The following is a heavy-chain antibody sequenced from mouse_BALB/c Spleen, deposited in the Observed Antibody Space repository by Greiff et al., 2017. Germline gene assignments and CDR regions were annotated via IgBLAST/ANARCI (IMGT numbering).Heavy chain of an antibody. D-gene: IGHD1-1*01. J-gene: IGHJ4*01. Sequence: QVQLKESGAELAKPGASVKMSCKASGYTFTSYWMHWVKQRPGQGLEWIGYINPSTGYTEYNQKFKDKATLTADKSSSTAYMQLSSLTSEDSAVYYCARWWGSSYEGVDYWGQGTSVTVSS. CDR3: ARWWGSSYEGVDY. CDR1: GYTFTSYW. V-gene: IGHV1-7*01. CDR2: INPSTGYT.